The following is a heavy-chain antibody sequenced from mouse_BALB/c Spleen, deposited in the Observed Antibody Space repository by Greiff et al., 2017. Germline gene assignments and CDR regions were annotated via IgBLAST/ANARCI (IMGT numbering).Heavy chain of an antibody. CDR2: ISSGGSYT. J-gene: IGHJ3*01. V-gene: IGHV5-9-3*01. CDR3: ARWVTTASPFAY. D-gene: IGHD1-2*01. CDR1: GFTFSSYA. Sequence: EVKLVESGGGLVKPGGSLKLSCAASGFTFSSYAMSWVRQTPEKRLEWVATISSGGSYTYYPDSVKGRFTISRDNAKNTLYLQMSSLRSEDTAMYYCARWVTTASPFAYWGQGTLVTVSA.